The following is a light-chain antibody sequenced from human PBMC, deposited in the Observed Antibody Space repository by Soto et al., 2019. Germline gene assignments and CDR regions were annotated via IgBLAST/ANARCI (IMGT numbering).Light chain of an antibody. V-gene: IGLV3-1*01. CDR2: RDD. J-gene: IGLJ2*01. CDR3: QAWDSRIVV. CDR1: KLGDKY. Sequence: SYELTQPPSVSVSPGQTASITCSGDKLGDKYVCWYQQKPGQSPVLVIYRDDKRPSVIPERFSGSNSGNTATLTISGTQAMDEADYYCQAWDSRIVVFGGGTKLTVL.